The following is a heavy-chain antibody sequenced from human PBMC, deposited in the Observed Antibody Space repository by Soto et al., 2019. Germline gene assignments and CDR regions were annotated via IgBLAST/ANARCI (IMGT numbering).Heavy chain of an antibody. CDR1: GGSISSGGYS. CDR3: ARAMTTVTTIDY. Sequence: SETLSLTCTVSGGSISSGGYSWSWIRQPPGKGLEWIGYIYHSGSTYYNPSLKSRVTISVDRSKNQFSLKLSSVTAADMAVYYCARAMTTVTTIDYWGQGTLVTVSS. D-gene: IGHD4-17*01. V-gene: IGHV4-30-2*01. CDR2: IYHSGST. J-gene: IGHJ4*02.